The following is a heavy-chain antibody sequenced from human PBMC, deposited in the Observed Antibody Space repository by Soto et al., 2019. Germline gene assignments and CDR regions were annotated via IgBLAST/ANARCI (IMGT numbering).Heavy chain of an antibody. CDR3: ASAGPNYDDSSCYYYKNY. Sequence: SETLSLTCTVSASSISSGDSYLSWIRQHPGKGLEWIGYIYYSGSTYYNPSLKSRVTILVATSKNKFSLQLSSVTAAYTALYYFASAGPNYDDSSCYYYKNYCGQGTLVTASS. CDR1: ASSISSGDSY. J-gene: IGHJ4*02. D-gene: IGHD3-22*01. V-gene: IGHV4-30-4*01. CDR2: IYYSGST.